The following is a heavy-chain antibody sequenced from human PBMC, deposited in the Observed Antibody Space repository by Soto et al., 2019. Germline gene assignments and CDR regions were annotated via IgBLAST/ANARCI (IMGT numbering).Heavy chain of an antibody. J-gene: IGHJ4*02. Sequence: GGSLILSCAASGFTFSSYAMSWVRQAPGKGLEWVSVIYSGGSTYYADSVKGRFTISRHNSKNTLYLQMNSLRAEDTAVYYCARGGSVIGYDILTGYSSDFDYWGQGTLVTVS. CDR2: IYSGGST. V-gene: IGHV3-53*04. D-gene: IGHD3-9*01. CDR3: ARGGSVIGYDILTGYSSDFDY. CDR1: GFTFSSYA.